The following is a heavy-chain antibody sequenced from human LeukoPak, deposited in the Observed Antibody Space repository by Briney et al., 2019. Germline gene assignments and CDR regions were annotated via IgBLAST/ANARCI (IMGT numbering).Heavy chain of an antibody. J-gene: IGHJ3*02. D-gene: IGHD2-21*02. CDR1: GFTFSSYA. CDR2: ISYDGSNK. V-gene: IGHV3-30-3*02. CDR3: AKINAPGRYCGGDCFSGYGAFDI. Sequence: GGSLRLSCAASGFTFSSYAMHWVRQAPGKGLEWVAVISYDGSNKYYADSVKGRFTISRDNAKNSVYLQMNSLRAEDTALYYCAKINAPGRYCGGDCFSGYGAFDIWGQGTMVTVSS.